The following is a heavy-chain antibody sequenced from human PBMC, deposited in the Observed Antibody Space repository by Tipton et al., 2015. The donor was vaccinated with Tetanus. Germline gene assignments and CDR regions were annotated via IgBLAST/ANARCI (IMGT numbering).Heavy chain of an antibody. Sequence: SLRLSCTTSGLFFHNAWMNWVRQGPGKGLEWVGRIKSKTDGGTTDYAARVKDRFAITRDDSKNPLFLLMNSLKIEDTAVYYCTTSGIVGSGSRVAYWGRGTLVTVSS. CDR2: IKSKTDGGTT. CDR3: TTSGIVGSGSRVAY. CDR1: GLFFHNAW. D-gene: IGHD1-26*01. J-gene: IGHJ4*02. V-gene: IGHV3-15*07.